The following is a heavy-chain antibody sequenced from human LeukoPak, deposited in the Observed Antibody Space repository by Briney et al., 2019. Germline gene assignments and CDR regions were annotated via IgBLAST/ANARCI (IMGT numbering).Heavy chain of an antibody. J-gene: IGHJ6*03. CDR3: ARVPAAMYHYYYYMDV. V-gene: IGHV1-69*05. D-gene: IGHD2-2*01. Sequence: ASVTVSCTASGGTFSSYTISWARQAPGQGLEWMGGIIPIFGTANYAQEFQGRVTITTDESTSTAYMELSSLRSEDTAVYYCARVPAAMYHYYYYMDVWGKGTTVTVSS. CDR2: IIPIFGTA. CDR1: GGTFSSYT.